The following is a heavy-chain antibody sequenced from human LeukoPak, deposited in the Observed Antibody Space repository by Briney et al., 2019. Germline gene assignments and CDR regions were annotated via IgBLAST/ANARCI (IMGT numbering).Heavy chain of an antibody. D-gene: IGHD1-26*01. CDR2: IKSDGSST. CDR1: GFTFSSYA. V-gene: IGHV3-74*01. Sequence: GGSLRLSCAASGFTFSSYAMSWVRQAPGKGLVWVSRIKSDGSSTSYADSVKGRFTISRDNAKNTLFLQMNSLRGEDTAVYFCTRGLYGSPGDNWGQGTLVTVSS. J-gene: IGHJ4*02. CDR3: TRGLYGSPGDN.